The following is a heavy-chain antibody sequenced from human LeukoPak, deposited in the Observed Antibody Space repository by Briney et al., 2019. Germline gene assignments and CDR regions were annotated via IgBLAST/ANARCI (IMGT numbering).Heavy chain of an antibody. CDR1: GFTFSSYE. Sequence: PGGSLRLSCAASGFTFSSYEMNWVRQAPGKGLEWVSYISSSGSTIYYADSVKGRFTISRDNAKNSLYLQMNSLRAEDTAVYYCARAGSPHQYYDYVWGSYRYFDYWGQGTLVTVSS. CDR3: ARAGSPHQYYDYVWGSYRYFDY. J-gene: IGHJ4*02. CDR2: ISSSGSTI. D-gene: IGHD3-16*02. V-gene: IGHV3-48*03.